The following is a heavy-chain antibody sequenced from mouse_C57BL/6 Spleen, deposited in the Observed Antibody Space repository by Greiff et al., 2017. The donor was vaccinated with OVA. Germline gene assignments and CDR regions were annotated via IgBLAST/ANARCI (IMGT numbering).Heavy chain of an antibody. CDR2: ISSGGSYT. J-gene: IGHJ4*01. CDR3: ARDDSNLYYYAMHY. V-gene: IGHV5-6*01. CDR1: GFTFSSYG. Sequence: EVHLVESGGDLVKPGGSLKLSCAASGFTFSSYGMSWVRQTPDKRLEWVATISSGGSYTYYPDSVKGRFTISRDNAKNTLYLQMSSLKSEDTAMYYCARDDSNLYYYAMHYWGQGTSVTVSS. D-gene: IGHD2-5*01.